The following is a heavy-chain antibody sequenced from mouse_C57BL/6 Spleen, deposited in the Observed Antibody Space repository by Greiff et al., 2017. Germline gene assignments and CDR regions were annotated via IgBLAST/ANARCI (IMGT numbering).Heavy chain of an antibody. J-gene: IGHJ2*01. Sequence: DVKLQESGAELVKPGASVKLSCTASGFNIKDYYMHWVKQRPEQGLEWIGRIDPEAGETKYAPKFQGNATITADTSTNTAYLQLSSLTSEDTAVYYCARITTGRYYFDYWGQGTTLTVSS. V-gene: IGHV14-2*01. CDR1: GFNIKDYY. CDR2: IDPEAGET. CDR3: ARITTGRYYFDY. D-gene: IGHD1-1*01.